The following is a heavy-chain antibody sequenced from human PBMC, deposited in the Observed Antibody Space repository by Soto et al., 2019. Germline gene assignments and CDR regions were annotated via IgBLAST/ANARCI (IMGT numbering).Heavy chain of an antibody. D-gene: IGHD6-6*01. Sequence: GASVKVSCKASGYTFTIYGISCVLQAPVQGLEWMGWISAYNGNTNYAQELQGRVTMTTDTSTSTAYMDLRSLRSDDTAVYYCATTRGYNSSHQTFDYWGQGTLVTVSS. J-gene: IGHJ4*02. V-gene: IGHV1-18*01. CDR1: GYTFTIYG. CDR2: ISAYNGNT. CDR3: ATTRGYNSSHQTFDY.